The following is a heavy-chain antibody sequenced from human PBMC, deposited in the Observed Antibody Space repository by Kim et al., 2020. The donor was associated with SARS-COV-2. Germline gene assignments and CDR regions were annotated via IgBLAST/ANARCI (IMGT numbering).Heavy chain of an antibody. CDR2: IYYSGST. CDR3: ARDFAPVDSGDDPKSYYYDGMDV. CDR1: GGSVSSGSYY. J-gene: IGHJ6*02. D-gene: IGHD5-12*01. V-gene: IGHV4-61*01. Sequence: SETLSLTCTVSGGSVSSGSYYWSWIRQPPGKGLEWIGYIYYSGSTNYNPSLKSRVTISVDTSKNQFSLKLSSVTAADTAVYYCARDFAPVDSGDDPKSYYYDGMDVSGQGTTVTVSS.